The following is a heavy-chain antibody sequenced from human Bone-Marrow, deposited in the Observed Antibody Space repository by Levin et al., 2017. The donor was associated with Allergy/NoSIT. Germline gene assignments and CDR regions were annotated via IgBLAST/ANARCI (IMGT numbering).Heavy chain of an antibody. CDR3: AKALTIFGGEDV. D-gene: IGHD3-3*01. V-gene: IGHV3-30*18. Sequence: GGSLRLSCAASGFTFSSYGMHWVRQAPGKGLEWVAVISYDGSNKYYADSVKGRFTISRDNSKNTLYLQMNSLRAEDTAVYYCAKALTIFGGEDVWGQGTTVTVSS. J-gene: IGHJ6*02. CDR1: GFTFSSYG. CDR2: ISYDGSNK.